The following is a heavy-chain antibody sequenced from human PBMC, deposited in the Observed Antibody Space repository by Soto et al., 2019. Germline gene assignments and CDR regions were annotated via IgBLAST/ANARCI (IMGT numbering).Heavy chain of an antibody. D-gene: IGHD3-22*01. CDR1: GFTFSSYA. J-gene: IGHJ4*02. CDR2: ISYDGSNK. Sequence: PGGSLRLSCAASGFTFSSYAMHWVRQAPGKGLEWVAVISYDGSNKYYADSVKGRFTISRDNSKNTLYLQMNSLRAEDTAVYYCARDETDSSRYPANDYWGQGTLVTVSS. CDR3: ARDETDSSRYPANDY. V-gene: IGHV3-30-3*01.